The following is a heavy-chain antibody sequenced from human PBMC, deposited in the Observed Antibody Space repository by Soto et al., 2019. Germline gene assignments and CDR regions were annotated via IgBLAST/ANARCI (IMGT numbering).Heavy chain of an antibody. CDR1: GGSISSYY. CDR2: IYYSGST. D-gene: IGHD6-19*01. CDR3: ARSRVSGWMGWFDP. Sequence: TSETLSLTCTVSGGSISSYYWRWIRQPPGKGLWWIGYIYYSGSTNYNPSLKRRVTISVDTSKNQCSLKLSSVTAADTAVYYCARSRVSGWMGWFDPWGQGALVTVSS. J-gene: IGHJ5*02. V-gene: IGHV4-59*01.